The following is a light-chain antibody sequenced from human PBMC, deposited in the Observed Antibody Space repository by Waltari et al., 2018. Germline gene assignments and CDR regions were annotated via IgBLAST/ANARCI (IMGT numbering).Light chain of an antibody. Sequence: DIQITQSPSPVSASVGDRVTITCRASQDIGNRLAWYQQKPGKASNLLIYGTSSLQTGVPSRFSGSGSGTEFTLTISSLQPEDFGTYYCQQGKSFPITFGPGTKVEIK. V-gene: IGKV1-12*01. CDR1: QDIGNR. CDR3: QQGKSFPIT. CDR2: GTS. J-gene: IGKJ3*01.